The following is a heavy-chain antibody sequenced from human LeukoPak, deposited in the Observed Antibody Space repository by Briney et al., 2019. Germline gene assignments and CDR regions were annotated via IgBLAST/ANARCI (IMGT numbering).Heavy chain of an antibody. CDR1: GYSFTSYW. Sequence: GESLKISCKGSGYSFTSYWIGWVRQMPGKGLEWMGIIYPGDSDTRYSPSFQGQVTISADKSISSAYLQWSSLKASDTAMYYCARRYCSGGSCSKIFDYWGQGTLVTVSS. V-gene: IGHV5-51*01. CDR2: IYPGDSDT. CDR3: ARRYCSGGSCSKIFDY. D-gene: IGHD2-15*01. J-gene: IGHJ4*02.